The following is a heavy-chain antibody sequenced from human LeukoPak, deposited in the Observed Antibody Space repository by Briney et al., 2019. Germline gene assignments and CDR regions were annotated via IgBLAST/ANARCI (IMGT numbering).Heavy chain of an antibody. V-gene: IGHV3-21*01. D-gene: IGHD3-22*01. CDR3: ARGPEGDYYDSSGTDY. CDR2: ISSSSSYI. J-gene: IGHJ4*02. CDR1: GFTFSSYS. Sequence: NPGGSLRLSCAASGFTFSSYSMNWVRQDPGKGLEWVSSISSSSSYIYYADSVKGRFTISRDNAKNSLYLQMNSLRAEDTAVYYCARGPEGDYYDSSGTDYWGQGTLVTVSS.